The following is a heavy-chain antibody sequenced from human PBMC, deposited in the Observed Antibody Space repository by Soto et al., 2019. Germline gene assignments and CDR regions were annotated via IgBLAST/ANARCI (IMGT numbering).Heavy chain of an antibody. Sequence: GSLKISCRTSGYRFTSYWIAWVRQMPGKGLEWMGIIFPSDSDTRYSPSFQGQVTISADRSTSTVFLQWASLKASDTAVYFCARKDKSGYFNWFDPWGEGTMVTV. CDR2: IFPSDSDT. CDR3: ARKDKSGYFNWFDP. D-gene: IGHD3-22*01. V-gene: IGHV5-51*01. CDR1: GYRFTSYW. J-gene: IGHJ5*02.